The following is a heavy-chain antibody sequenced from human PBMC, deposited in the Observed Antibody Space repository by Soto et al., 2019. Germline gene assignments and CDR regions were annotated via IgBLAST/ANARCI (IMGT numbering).Heavy chain of an antibody. CDR2: IIPIFGTA. Sequence: ASVKVSCKASGGTFSSYAISWVRQAPGQGLEWMGGIIPIFGTANYAQKFQGRVTITADESTSTAYVELSSLRSEDTAVYYCARDPVRLTGEYYYGMDVWGQGTTVTVSS. CDR3: ARDPVRLTGEYYYGMDV. J-gene: IGHJ6*02. D-gene: IGHD1-20*01. V-gene: IGHV1-69*13. CDR1: GGTFSSYA.